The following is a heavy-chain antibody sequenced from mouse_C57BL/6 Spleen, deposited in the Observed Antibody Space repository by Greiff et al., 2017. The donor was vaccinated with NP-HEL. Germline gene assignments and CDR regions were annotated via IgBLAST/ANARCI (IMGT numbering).Heavy chain of an antibody. J-gene: IGHJ2*01. Sequence: VQLKESGPGMVKPSQSLSLTCTVTGYSITSGYDWHWIRHFPGNKLEWMGYISYSGSTNYNPSLKSRISITHDTSKNHFFLKLNSVTTEDTATYYCARGGLRPFDYWGQGTTLTVSS. CDR3: ARGGLRPFDY. CDR1: GYSITSGYD. CDR2: ISYSGST. D-gene: IGHD1-2*01. V-gene: IGHV3-1*01.